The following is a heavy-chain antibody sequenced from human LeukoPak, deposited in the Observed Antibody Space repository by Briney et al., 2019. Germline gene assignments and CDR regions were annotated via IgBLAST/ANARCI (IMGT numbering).Heavy chain of an antibody. CDR3: ARATSISRRITMIVNDY. CDR1: GYTFTGYY. Sequence: ASVKVSCKASGYTFTGYYMHWVRQAPGQGLEWMGWINPNSGGTNYAQKFQGRVTMTRDTSISTAYMELSRLRSDDTAVYYCARATSISRRITMIVNDYWGQGTLVTVSS. D-gene: IGHD3-22*01. J-gene: IGHJ4*02. CDR2: INPNSGGT. V-gene: IGHV1-2*02.